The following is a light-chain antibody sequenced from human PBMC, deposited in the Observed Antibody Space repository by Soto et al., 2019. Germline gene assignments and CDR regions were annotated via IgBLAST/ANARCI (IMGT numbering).Light chain of an antibody. J-gene: IGKJ4*01. CDR1: QSLVHGDGETY. Sequence: DVVMTQSPLSLPVTLGQPASISCRSSQSLVHGDGETYLNWFQQRPGHSPRRLIYKVSNRDSGVPDRFSGSGSGTDFTLKISRVEAEDVGLYYCMQGTHWPLTFGGGTKVEIK. CDR3: MQGTHWPLT. CDR2: KVS. V-gene: IGKV2-30*02.